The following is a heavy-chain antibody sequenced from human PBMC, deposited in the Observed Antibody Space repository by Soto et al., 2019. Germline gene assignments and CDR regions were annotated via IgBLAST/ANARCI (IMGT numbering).Heavy chain of an antibody. Sequence: EVQLVESGGGLVKPGGSLRLSCGGSGFTFSNAWMNWVRQAPGKGLEWVGRIKSKSDGGTTDYATPVKGRFTISRDDSKNMLYLQMTRLQTEDTAVYFCARSYHTYYFDYWGRGTLVAVSS. CDR2: IKSKSDGGTT. D-gene: IGHD1-26*01. CDR1: GFTFSNAW. V-gene: IGHV3-15*07. J-gene: IGHJ4*01. CDR3: ARSYHTYYFDY.